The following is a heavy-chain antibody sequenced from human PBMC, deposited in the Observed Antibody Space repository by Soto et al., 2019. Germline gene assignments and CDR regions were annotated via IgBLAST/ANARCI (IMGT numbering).Heavy chain of an antibody. CDR2: IYYSGST. J-gene: IGHJ4*02. D-gene: IGHD6-19*01. CDR1: GGSISSGGYY. Sequence: QVQLQESGPGLVKPSQTLSLTCTVSGGSISSGGYYWSWIRQHPGKGLEWIGYIYYSGSTYYNPSRTSRVTIAVDTSNIQFSLKLSSVTAADTAVYYCARGTVAVAGKDWGQGTLVTVSS. CDR3: ARGTVAVAGKD. V-gene: IGHV4-31*03.